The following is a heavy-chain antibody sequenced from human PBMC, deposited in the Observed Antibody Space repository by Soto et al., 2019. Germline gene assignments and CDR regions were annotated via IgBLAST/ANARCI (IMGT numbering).Heavy chain of an antibody. D-gene: IGHD3-10*01. CDR3: ARSGLVDY. V-gene: IGHV1-46*01. CDR1: GYTFSSYY. CDR2: IDPSGDST. Sequence: QVQLVQSGAEVKKPGASVKVSCKASGYTFSSYYMNWVRQAPGQGLECMGIIDPSGDSTSYAQKFQGRFTMTRDTSTSTVYMELSSLRSEDTAVYYCARSGLVDYWGQGTLVTVSS. J-gene: IGHJ4*02.